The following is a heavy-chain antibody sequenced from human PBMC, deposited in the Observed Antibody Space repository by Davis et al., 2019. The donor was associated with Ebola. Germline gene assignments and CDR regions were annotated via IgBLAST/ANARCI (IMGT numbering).Heavy chain of an antibody. J-gene: IGHJ6*04. CDR2: IYYSGIT. Sequence: SETLSLTCTVSGGSIISSSSYWGWIRQPPRKGLEWIGSIYYSGITYYNPSLKSRVTISVDTSKNQFSLKLRSVTAADTAVYYCARRELNTAMVDYYYYGMDVWGKGTTVTVSS. D-gene: IGHD5-18*01. CDR3: ARRELNTAMVDYYYYGMDV. V-gene: IGHV4-39*01. CDR1: GGSIISSSSY.